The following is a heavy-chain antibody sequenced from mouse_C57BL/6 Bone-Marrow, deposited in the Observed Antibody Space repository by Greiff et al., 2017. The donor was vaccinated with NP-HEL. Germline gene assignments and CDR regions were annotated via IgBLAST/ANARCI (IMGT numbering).Heavy chain of an antibody. CDR1: GFNIKDDY. D-gene: IGHD1-1*01. Sequence: VQLQQSGAELVRPGASVKLSCTASGFNIKDDYMHWVKQRPEQGLEWIGWIDPENGDTEYASKFQGKATITADTSSNTAYLQLSSLTSEDTAVYYCTTSYYFWYFDVWGTGTTVTVSS. CDR2: IDPENGDT. CDR3: TTSYYFWYFDV. J-gene: IGHJ1*03. V-gene: IGHV14-4*01.